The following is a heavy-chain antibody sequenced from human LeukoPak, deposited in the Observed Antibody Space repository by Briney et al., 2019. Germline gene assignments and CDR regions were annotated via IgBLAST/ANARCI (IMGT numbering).Heavy chain of an antibody. CDR1: GGSISSYY. Sequence: SETLSLTCTVSGGSISSYYWSWIRQPAGKGLEWIGRIYTSGSTNYNPSLMSRVTISVDTYKNQFSLKLSSVTAEDTAVYYCARERPDIVVVPAATDYYYDMDVWGKGTTVTVSS. J-gene: IGHJ6*03. CDR3: ARERPDIVVVPAATDYYYDMDV. CDR2: IYTSGST. D-gene: IGHD2-2*01. V-gene: IGHV4-4*07.